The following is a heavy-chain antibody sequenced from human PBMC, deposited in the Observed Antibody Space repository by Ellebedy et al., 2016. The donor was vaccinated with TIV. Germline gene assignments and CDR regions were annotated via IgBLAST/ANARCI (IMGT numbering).Heavy chain of an antibody. CDR1: GGSFSSYY. Sequence: GSLRLSXTVSGGSFSSYYWSWIRQSAGKGLEWIGRIFMSGSMTYNPSLKNRVTMSVDASKTQLSLNLSSVTAADTAVYFCARLRQSRDRSHWYFDLWGRGTLVTVSS. J-gene: IGHJ2*01. D-gene: IGHD1-14*01. CDR2: IFMSGSM. V-gene: IGHV4-4*07. CDR3: ARLRQSRDRSHWYFDL.